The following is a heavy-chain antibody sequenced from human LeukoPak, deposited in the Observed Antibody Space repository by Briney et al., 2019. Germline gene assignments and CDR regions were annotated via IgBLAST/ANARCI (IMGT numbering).Heavy chain of an antibody. D-gene: IGHD6-13*01. CDR3: ARGLAAAGIVFQH. Sequence: SQTLSLTCTVSGGSISSGSYYWSWIRQPAGKGLEWIGRIYTSGSTNYNPSLKSRVTISVDTSKNQLSLKLSSVTAADTAVYYCARGLAAAGIVFQHWGQGTLVTVSS. V-gene: IGHV4-61*02. CDR2: IYTSGST. J-gene: IGHJ1*01. CDR1: GGSISSGSYY.